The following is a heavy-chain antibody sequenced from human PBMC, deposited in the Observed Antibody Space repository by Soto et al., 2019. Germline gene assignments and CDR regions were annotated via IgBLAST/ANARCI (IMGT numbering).Heavy chain of an antibody. CDR3: ARAVFQAAYYFDY. V-gene: IGHV4-34*01. Sequence: PSETLSLTCAVYGGSFSGYYWSWIRQPPGKGLEWIGEINHSGSTNYNPSLKSRVTISVDTSKNQFSLKLSSVTAADTAVYYCARAVFQAAYYFDYWGQGTLVTVSS. CDR1: GGSFSGYY. J-gene: IGHJ4*02. D-gene: IGHD3-10*01. CDR2: INHSGST.